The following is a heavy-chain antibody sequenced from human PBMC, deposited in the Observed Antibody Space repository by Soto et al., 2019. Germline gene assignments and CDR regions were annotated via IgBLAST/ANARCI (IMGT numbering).Heavy chain of an antibody. CDR2: INPSGGST. Sequence: ASVKVSCKASGYTLTSYYMHWVRQAPGQGLEWMGIINPSGGSTSYAQKFQGRVTMTRDTSTSTVYMELSSLRSEDTAVYYCATPAGSMVWGHYYGMDVWGQGTTVTVS. V-gene: IGHV1-46*01. J-gene: IGHJ6*02. CDR3: ATPAGSMVWGHYYGMDV. D-gene: IGHD3-10*01. CDR1: GYTLTSYY.